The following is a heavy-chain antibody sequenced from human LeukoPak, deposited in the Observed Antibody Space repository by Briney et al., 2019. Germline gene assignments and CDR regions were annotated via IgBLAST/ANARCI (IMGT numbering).Heavy chain of an antibody. CDR3: ARHGAGVDGPVDY. CDR2: IYKSGST. Sequence: SETLSLTCTVSGGSISSSSYYWGWIRQPPGKGLEWIGSIYKSGSTYYNPSLKSRVTIFVDTSKNQFYLDLNSVTAADTAVYYCARHGAGVDGPVDYWGQGALVTVSS. CDR1: GGSISSSSYY. D-gene: IGHD6-19*01. V-gene: IGHV4-39*01. J-gene: IGHJ4*02.